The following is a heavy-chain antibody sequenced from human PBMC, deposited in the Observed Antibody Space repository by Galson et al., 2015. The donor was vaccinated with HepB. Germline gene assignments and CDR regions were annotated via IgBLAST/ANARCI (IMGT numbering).Heavy chain of an antibody. CDR2: IDPSDSYT. Sequence: QSGAEVKKPGESLRISCKGSGYSFTSYWISWVRQMPGKGLEWMGRIDPSDSYTNYSPSFQGHVTISADKSISTAYLQWSSLKASDTAMYYCARQIRTGTTEGYYYYYGMDVWGQGTMVTVSS. J-gene: IGHJ6*02. D-gene: IGHD1-1*01. V-gene: IGHV5-10-1*01. CDR1: GYSFTSYW. CDR3: ARQIRTGTTEGYYYYYGMDV.